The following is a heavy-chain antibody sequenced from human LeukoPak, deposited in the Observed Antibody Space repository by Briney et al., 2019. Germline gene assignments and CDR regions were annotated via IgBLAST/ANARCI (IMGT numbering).Heavy chain of an antibody. V-gene: IGHV3-23*01. CDR3: AKDGDQWLPTYYFDY. CDR1: GFTFSSYA. D-gene: IGHD6-19*01. Sequence: GGSLRLSCAASGFTFSSYAMSWVRQAPGKGLEWVSAISGSGGSTYYADSVKGRFTISRDNSKNTLYLQMNSLRAEDTAVYYRAKDGDQWLPTYYFDYWGQGTLVTVSS. CDR2: ISGSGGST. J-gene: IGHJ4*02.